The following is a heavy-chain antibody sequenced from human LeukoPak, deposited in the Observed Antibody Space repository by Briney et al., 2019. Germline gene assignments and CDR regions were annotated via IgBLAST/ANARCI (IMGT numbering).Heavy chain of an antibody. CDR2: ISYDGSNK. CDR1: GFTFSSYA. CDR3: ARAIVRGSYSG. Sequence: GGSLRLSCAASGFTFSSYAMHWVRQAPGKGLEWVAVISYDGSNKYYADSVKGRFTISRDNSKNTLYLQMNSLRAEDTAVYYCARAIVRGSYSGWGQGTLVTVSS. D-gene: IGHD1-26*01. V-gene: IGHV3-30-3*01. J-gene: IGHJ4*02.